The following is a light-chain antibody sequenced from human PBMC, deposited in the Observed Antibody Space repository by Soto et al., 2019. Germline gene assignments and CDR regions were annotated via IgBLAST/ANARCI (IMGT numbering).Light chain of an antibody. CDR2: DVS. V-gene: IGLV2-14*01. CDR3: SSYTSSSTVV. CDR1: SSDVGGYNY. J-gene: IGLJ2*01. Sequence: QSALTQPASVSGPPGQSITISCTGTSSDVGGYNYVSWYQQHPGKAPKLMINDVSNRPSGVSNRFSGSKSGNTASLTISGLQAEDEADYYCSSYTSSSTVVFGGGTKLTVL.